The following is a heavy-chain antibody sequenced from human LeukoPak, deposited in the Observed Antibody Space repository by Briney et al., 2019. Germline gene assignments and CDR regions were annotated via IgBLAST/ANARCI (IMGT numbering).Heavy chain of an antibody. J-gene: IGHJ6*02. CDR2: INHSGST. Sequence: SETLSLTCAVYGGPFSGYYWSWIRQPPGKGLEWIGEINHSGSTNYNPSLKSRVTISVDTSKNQFSLKLSSVTAADTAVYYCARGKYCSSTSCYKPYGMDVWGQGTTVTVSS. CDR3: ARGKYCSSTSCYKPYGMDV. CDR1: GGPFSGYY. V-gene: IGHV4-34*01. D-gene: IGHD2-2*02.